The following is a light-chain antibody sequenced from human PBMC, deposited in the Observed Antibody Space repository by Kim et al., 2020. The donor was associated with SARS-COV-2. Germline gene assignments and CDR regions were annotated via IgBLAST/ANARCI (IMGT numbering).Light chain of an antibody. CDR3: GSWDNSLFGV. J-gene: IGLJ1*01. CDR2: DVV. Sequence: QAVTIVGSGGRSHIAIIVVCGYQQLPGAAPKLLIYDVVRRSSGTPDRFSGSKSGTSATLAINGLRTGDEADYYCGSWDNSLFGVFGSGTKVTVL. V-gene: IGLV1-51*01. CDR1: RSHIAIIV.